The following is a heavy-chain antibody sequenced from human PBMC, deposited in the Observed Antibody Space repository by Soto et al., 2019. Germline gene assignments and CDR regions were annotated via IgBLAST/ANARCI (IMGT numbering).Heavy chain of an antibody. CDR1: GFTFSSYS. CDR3: ARDSSRVLMGA. Sequence: EVQLVESGGGLVKPGGSLRLSCAASGFTFSSYSMNWVRQAPGKGLEWVSSISSSSSYIYYADSVKGRFTISRDNAKNALYLQMNSLRAEDTAVYYCARDSSRVLMGAWGQGTLVTVSS. V-gene: IGHV3-21*01. D-gene: IGHD2-8*01. J-gene: IGHJ5*02. CDR2: ISSSSSYI.